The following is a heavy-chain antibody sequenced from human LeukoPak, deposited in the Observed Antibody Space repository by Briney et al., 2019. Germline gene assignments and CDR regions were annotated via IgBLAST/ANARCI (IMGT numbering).Heavy chain of an antibody. J-gene: IGHJ4*02. V-gene: IGHV1-8*03. CDR1: GYTFTSYD. CDR3: AREHYYGSGSYYTPFDY. D-gene: IGHD3-10*01. Sequence: ASVKVSCKASGYTFTSYDINWVRQATGQGLEWMGWMNPNSGNTGYAQKFQGRVTITRNTSISTAYMELSSLRSEDTAVYYCAREHYYGSGSYYTPFDYWGQGTLVTVSS. CDR2: MNPNSGNT.